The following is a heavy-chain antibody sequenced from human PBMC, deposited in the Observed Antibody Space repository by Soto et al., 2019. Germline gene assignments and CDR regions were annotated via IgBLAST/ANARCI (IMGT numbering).Heavy chain of an antibody. CDR3: ARYDYNGYYFDY. Sequence: ASVKVSCKASGYTFTSYYMHWVRQAPGQGLEWMGIINPSGGSTSYAQKFQGRVTMTRDTSTTTVYMELSSLRSEDTAVYYCARYDYNGYYFDYWGQGTLVTVYS. CDR1: GYTFTSYY. V-gene: IGHV1-46*01. CDR2: INPSGGST. J-gene: IGHJ4*02. D-gene: IGHD4-4*01.